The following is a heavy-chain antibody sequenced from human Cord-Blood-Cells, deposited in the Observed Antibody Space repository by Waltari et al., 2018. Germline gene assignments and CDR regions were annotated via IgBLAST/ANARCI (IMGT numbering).Heavy chain of an antibody. J-gene: IGHJ4*02. V-gene: IGHV3-30*18. CDR1: GLTFSSHG. Sequence: QVQLVESGGGVVQPGRSLSLSCAASGLTFSSHGMHVVRQAPGKGLEWVAVISYDGSNKYYADSVKGRFTISRDNSKNTLYLQMNSLRAEDTAVYYCAKDASRGKYYFDYWGQGTLVTVSS. CDR2: ISYDGSNK. CDR3: AKDASRGKYYFDY. D-gene: IGHD3-16*01.